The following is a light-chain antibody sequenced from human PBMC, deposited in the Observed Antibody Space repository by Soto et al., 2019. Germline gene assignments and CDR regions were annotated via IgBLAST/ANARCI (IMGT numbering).Light chain of an antibody. Sequence: NFMLTQPHSVSESPGKTVTISCTRSSGSIASNYVQWYQQRPGSSPTTVIYEDNQRPSGVPDRFSGSIDSSSNSASLTISGLKTEDEADYYCQSYDSSNPHFYVFGTGTKVTVL. CDR1: SGSIASNY. CDR3: QSYDSSNPHFYV. V-gene: IGLV6-57*01. CDR2: EDN. J-gene: IGLJ1*01.